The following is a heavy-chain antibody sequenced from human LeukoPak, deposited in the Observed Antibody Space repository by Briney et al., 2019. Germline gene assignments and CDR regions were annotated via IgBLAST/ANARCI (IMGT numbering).Heavy chain of an antibody. Sequence: SETLSLTCTVSGGSISSYYWSWIRQPPGKGLEWIGYIYYTGSTDYNPSLKSRVTISVDTSKNQFSLKLTSVTAADTAVYYCARDSPEYGSGAFSWFDLWAREPWSPSPQ. D-gene: IGHD3-10*01. CDR2: IYYTGST. CDR3: ARDSPEYGSGAFSWFDL. CDR1: GGSISSYY. J-gene: IGHJ5*02. V-gene: IGHV4-59*01.